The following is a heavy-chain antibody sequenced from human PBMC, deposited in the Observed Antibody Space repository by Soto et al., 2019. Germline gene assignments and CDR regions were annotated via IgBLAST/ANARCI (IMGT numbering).Heavy chain of an antibody. J-gene: IGHJ5*02. Sequence: QLQLQESGPGLVKPSETLSLTCTVSGGSISSSSYYWGWIRQPPGKGLEWIGSIYYSGSTYYNPSLTSRVTISVDTSKNQFSLKLSSVTAADTAVYYCARQVSSDIFATNWFDPWGQGTLVTVSS. CDR1: GGSISSSSYY. CDR3: ARQVSSDIFATNWFDP. D-gene: IGHD3-3*02. V-gene: IGHV4-39*01. CDR2: IYYSGST.